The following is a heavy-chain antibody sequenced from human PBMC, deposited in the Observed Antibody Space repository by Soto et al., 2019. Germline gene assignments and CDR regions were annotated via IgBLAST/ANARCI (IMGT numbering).Heavy chain of an antibody. D-gene: IGHD3-22*01. CDR1: GGSVNIGGYY. Sequence: TLSLTCTVSGGSVNIGGYYWSWIRQHPGKGLEWIGYIYYSGSTYYNPSLKSRVTISVDTSKNQFSLKLSSVTAADTAVYYCARVSYDSSGYFYYFDYWGQGTLVTVSS. J-gene: IGHJ4*02. CDR2: IYYSGST. V-gene: IGHV4-31*03. CDR3: ARVSYDSSGYFYYFDY.